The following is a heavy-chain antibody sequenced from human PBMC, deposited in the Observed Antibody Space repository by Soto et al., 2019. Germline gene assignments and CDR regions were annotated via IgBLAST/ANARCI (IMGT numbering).Heavy chain of an antibody. J-gene: IGHJ4*02. Sequence: QVQLVESGGGVVQPGRSLRLSCAASGFTFSSYGMHWVRQAPGKGLEWVAVISYDGSNKYYADSVKGRFTISRDNSXDTLYLQMNSLRAEDTAVYYCAKDRRKVVVAAPFDYWGQGTLVTVSS. D-gene: IGHD2-15*01. CDR2: ISYDGSNK. CDR3: AKDRRKVVVAAPFDY. V-gene: IGHV3-30*18. CDR1: GFTFSSYG.